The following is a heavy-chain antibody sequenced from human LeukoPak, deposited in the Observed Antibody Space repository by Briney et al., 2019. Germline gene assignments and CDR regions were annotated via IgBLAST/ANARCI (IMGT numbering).Heavy chain of an antibody. V-gene: IGHV4-38-2*02. J-gene: IGHJ5*02. CDR2: IYHSGST. D-gene: IGHD6-13*01. CDR3: ARALYSSSWGRFDP. CDR1: GYSISSGYY. Sequence: SETLSLTCTVSGYSISSGYYWGWIRQPPGKGLEWIGSIYHSGSTYYNPSLKSRVTISVDTSKNQFSLKLSSVTAADTAVYYCARALYSSSWGRFDPWGQGTLVTVSS.